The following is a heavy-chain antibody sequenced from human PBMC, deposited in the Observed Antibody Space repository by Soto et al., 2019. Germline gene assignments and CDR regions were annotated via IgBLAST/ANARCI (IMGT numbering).Heavy chain of an antibody. D-gene: IGHD5-12*01. CDR2: IYPGDSDT. CDR1: GYDFTSYW. J-gene: IGHJ3*02. CDR3: ASQEMATKNVDAFDI. V-gene: IGHV5-51*01. Sequence: GESLKISCKASGYDFTSYWIGWVRQKPGKGLEWMAMIYPGDSDTRDSPSFQGQVTISADKSTSTAYLQWSSLKASDTAMYYCASQEMATKNVDAFDIWGQGTMVTVSS.